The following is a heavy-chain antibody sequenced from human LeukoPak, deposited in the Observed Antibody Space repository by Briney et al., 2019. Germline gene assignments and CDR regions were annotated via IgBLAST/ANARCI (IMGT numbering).Heavy chain of an antibody. CDR3: AKNGWSYYYGMDV. CDR1: GFTFSSYW. Sequence: GGSLRLSCAASGFTFSSYWMSWVRQAPGKGLEWVANIKQDGSNKYYADSVKGRFTISRDNSKNTLYLQMNSLRAEDTAVYYCAKNGWSYYYGMDVWGQGTTVTVSS. J-gene: IGHJ6*02. V-gene: IGHV3-7*01. D-gene: IGHD6-19*01. CDR2: IKQDGSNK.